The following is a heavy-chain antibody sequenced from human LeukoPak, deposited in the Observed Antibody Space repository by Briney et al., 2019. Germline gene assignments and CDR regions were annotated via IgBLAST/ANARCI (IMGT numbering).Heavy chain of an antibody. D-gene: IGHD2-8*01. CDR1: GFTFRSYE. CDR3: ARDRNAPFDY. J-gene: IGHJ4*02. V-gene: IGHV3-23*01. Sequence: GGSLRLSCAASGFTFRSYEMHWVRQAPGKGLEWVSAISGSGGSTYYADSVKGRFTISRDNSKNTLYLQMNSLRAEDTAVYYCARDRNAPFDYWGQGTLVTVSS. CDR2: ISGSGGST.